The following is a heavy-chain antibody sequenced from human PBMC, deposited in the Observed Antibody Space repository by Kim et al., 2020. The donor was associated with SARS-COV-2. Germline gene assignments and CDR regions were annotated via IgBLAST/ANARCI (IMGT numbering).Heavy chain of an antibody. Sequence: DPVKGRFTISGDNSKTTLYLQMNSLRAEDTAVYYCARDGSGSYFSGFDPWGQGTLVTVSS. V-gene: IGHV3-30*01. J-gene: IGHJ5*02. D-gene: IGHD3-10*01. CDR3: ARDGSGSYFSGFDP.